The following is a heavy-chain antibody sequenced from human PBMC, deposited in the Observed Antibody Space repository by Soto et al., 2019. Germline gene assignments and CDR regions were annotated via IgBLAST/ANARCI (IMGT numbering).Heavy chain of an antibody. CDR3: ARRVVVPAVDAFDI. CDR1: GYTFTGYY. D-gene: IGHD2-2*01. V-gene: IGHV1-2*02. Sequence: ASVKVSCKASGYTFTGYYMHWVRQAPGQGLEWMGWINPNSGVTNYAQKFQGRVTMTADKSTSTAYMELSSLRSEDTAVYYCARRVVVPAVDAFDIWGQGTMVTVSS. J-gene: IGHJ3*02. CDR2: INPNSGVT.